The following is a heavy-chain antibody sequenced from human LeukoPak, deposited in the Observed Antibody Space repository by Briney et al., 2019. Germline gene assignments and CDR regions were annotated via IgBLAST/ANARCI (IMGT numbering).Heavy chain of an antibody. J-gene: IGHJ4*02. CDR1: GYTFTSYD. CDR3: ARVSDDSGWNFDY. D-gene: IGHD6-19*01. Sequence: ASVKVSCKASGYTFTSYDINWVRQAPGQRLEWMGWINAGNGNRKYSQKFQDRVTITREPSATTAYMELNSLTSEDTAVYYCARVSDDSGWNFDYWGQGTLVTVSS. V-gene: IGHV1-3*01. CDR2: INAGNGNR.